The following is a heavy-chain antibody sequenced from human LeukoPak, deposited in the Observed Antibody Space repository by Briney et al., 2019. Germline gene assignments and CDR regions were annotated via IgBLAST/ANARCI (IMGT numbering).Heavy chain of an antibody. CDR3: AHSSSGWYSFTGYYYYMDV. D-gene: IGHD6-19*01. Sequence: ESGPTLVKPTQTLTLTCTFSGFSLSTSGVGVGWIRLPPGKALEWLALIYWDDDKRYSPSLKSRLTITKDTSKNQVVLTMTNMDPVDTATYYCAHSSSGWYSFTGYYYYMDVWGKGTTVTVSS. CDR2: IYWDDDK. CDR1: GFSLSTSGVG. V-gene: IGHV2-5*02. J-gene: IGHJ6*03.